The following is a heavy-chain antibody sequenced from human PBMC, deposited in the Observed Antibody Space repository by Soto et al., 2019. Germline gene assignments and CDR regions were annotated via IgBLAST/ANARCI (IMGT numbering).Heavy chain of an antibody. Sequence: EVQLVESGGGLVQPGRSLRLSCAASGFSFDEYGMHWVRQGPGKGLEWVSGISWSSATIGYADSVKGRFSISRDNAKRSLYLQMSSLRHEDTALYYCAKSTGGTANGLDVWGQGITVTVSS. J-gene: IGHJ6*02. CDR1: GFSFDEYG. D-gene: IGHD2-8*02. CDR2: ISWSSATI. CDR3: AKSTGGTANGLDV. V-gene: IGHV3-9*01.